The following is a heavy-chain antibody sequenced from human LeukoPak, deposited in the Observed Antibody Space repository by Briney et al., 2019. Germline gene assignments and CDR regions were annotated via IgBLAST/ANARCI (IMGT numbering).Heavy chain of an antibody. CDR1: GFTFSSYG. J-gene: IGHJ4*02. D-gene: IGHD4-17*01. V-gene: IGHV3-30*18. CDR3: AKEWDDYGDNYYFDY. Sequence: GRSLRLSCAASGFTFSSYGMHWVRQAPGKGLERVAVISYDGSNKYYADSVKGRFTISRDNSKNTLYLQMNSLRAEDTAVYYCAKEWDDYGDNYYFDYWGQGTLVTVSS. CDR2: ISYDGSNK.